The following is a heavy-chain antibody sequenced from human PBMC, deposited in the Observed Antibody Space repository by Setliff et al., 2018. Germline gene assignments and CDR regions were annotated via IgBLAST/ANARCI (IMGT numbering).Heavy chain of an antibody. Sequence: SETLSLTCAVYGDSFSGYFWTWIRQPPGKGLGWIGDIDQSGSTNYNPSLKSRLTISVDTSKNQFSLSLSSVTAADTAVYYCAGGAFGSRWYVRPWFDPWGQGTLVTVS. CDR3: AGGAFGSRWYVRPWFDP. V-gene: IGHV4-34*01. CDR2: IDQSGST. D-gene: IGHD6-13*01. CDR1: GDSFSGYF. J-gene: IGHJ5*02.